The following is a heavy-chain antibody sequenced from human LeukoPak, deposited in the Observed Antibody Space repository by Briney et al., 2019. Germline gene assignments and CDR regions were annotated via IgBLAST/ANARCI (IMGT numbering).Heavy chain of an antibody. CDR2: ISSSSSYV. CDR3: ARVRIVGSTYDAFDI. CDR1: GFTFSSYS. D-gene: IGHD1-26*01. V-gene: IGHV3-21*01. J-gene: IGHJ3*02. Sequence: GGSLRLSCAASGFTFSSYSMNWVRQAPGKGLEWVSSISSSSSYVSYADSVKGRFTISRDNAKNSLYLQMSSLRAEDTAVYYCARVRIVGSTYDAFDIWGQGTMATVSS.